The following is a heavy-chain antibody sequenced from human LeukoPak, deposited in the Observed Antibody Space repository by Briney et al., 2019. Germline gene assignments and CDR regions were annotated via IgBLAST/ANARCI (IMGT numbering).Heavy chain of an antibody. CDR1: GFTFSSYW. D-gene: IGHD4-23*01. Sequence: GGSLRLSCAASGFTFSSYWMSWVHQAPGKGLEWVANIKQDGSEKYYVDSVKGRFTISRDNAKNTLYLQMNSLRAEDTAVYYCARDDGGNFNDAFDIWGQGTMVAVSS. CDR3: ARDDGGNFNDAFDI. CDR2: IKQDGSEK. V-gene: IGHV3-7*01. J-gene: IGHJ3*02.